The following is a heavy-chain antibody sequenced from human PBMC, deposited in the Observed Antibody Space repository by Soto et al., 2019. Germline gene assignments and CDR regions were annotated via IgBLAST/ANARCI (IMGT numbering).Heavy chain of an antibody. CDR1: GDSMNYYY. J-gene: IGHJ5*02. Sequence: PSETLSLTCTVSGDSMNYYYWTWIRQPPGKGLEWIGYIDYTGTAEYNPSLKSRGTISVDTSKNQFSLNLTSVTAADTAVYYCTRDVYMFDPWGQGTLVTVSS. D-gene: IGHD3-10*01. CDR3: TRDVYMFDP. V-gene: IGHV4-59*01. CDR2: IDYTGTA.